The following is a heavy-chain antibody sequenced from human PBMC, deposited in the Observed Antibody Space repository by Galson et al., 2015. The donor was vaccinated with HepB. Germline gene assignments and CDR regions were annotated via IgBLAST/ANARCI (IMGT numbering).Heavy chain of an antibody. J-gene: IGHJ6*02. CDR2: IRHDGSDK. CDR1: GFTFSPYG. V-gene: IGHV3-30*02. Sequence: SLRLSCAASGFTFSPYGFHWVRQAPGKGLEWVAFIRHDGSDKYYADSVKGQFTISRDNSKNTLYLQMNSLRTEDTAVYYCAKALRRGDSYYHYYYALDVWGQGTTVTVSS. CDR3: AKALRRGDSYYHYYYALDV. D-gene: IGHD7-27*01.